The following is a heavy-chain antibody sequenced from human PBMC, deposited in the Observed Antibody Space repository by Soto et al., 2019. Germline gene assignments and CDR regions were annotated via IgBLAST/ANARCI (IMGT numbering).Heavy chain of an antibody. Sequence: PSETLSLTCAVSGGSISSGGYSWSWIRQPPGKGLEWIGYIYHSGSTYYNPSLKSRVTISVDRSKNQFSLKLSSVTAADTAVYYCARDSEYYDSSGYYYFDYWGQGTLVTVSS. CDR1: GGSISSGGYS. V-gene: IGHV4-30-2*01. CDR2: IYHSGST. D-gene: IGHD3-22*01. CDR3: ARDSEYYDSSGYYYFDY. J-gene: IGHJ4*02.